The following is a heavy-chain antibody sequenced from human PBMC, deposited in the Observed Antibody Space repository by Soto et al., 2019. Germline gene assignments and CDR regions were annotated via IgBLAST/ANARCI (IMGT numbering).Heavy chain of an antibody. CDR2: IYHSGST. D-gene: IGHD3-9*01. V-gene: IGHV4-4*02. CDR1: GASINRNNW. J-gene: IGHJ4*02. CDR3: ARSITFDWLFFDY. Sequence: SDTLSLTCTVSGASINRNNWWSWVRQAPGKGLEWIGEIYHSGSTNYNPSLKSRVTISVDKSKNQFSLKLSSVTAADTAVYYCARSITFDWLFFDYWGQGTLVTVSS.